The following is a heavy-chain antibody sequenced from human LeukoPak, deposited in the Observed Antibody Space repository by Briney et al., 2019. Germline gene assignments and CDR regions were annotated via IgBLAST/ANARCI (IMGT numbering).Heavy chain of an antibody. CDR1: GYSFSTYA. J-gene: IGHJ1*01. CDR2: INAGNGVT. CDR3: ARHSQGLVVAATPVEH. V-gene: IGHV1-3*01. Sequence: APVKVSCKASGYSFSTYAMHWVRQAPGQGLEWMGWINAGNGVTKYSPKFQDRFTITRDTSASTAYMELSGLRSEDTAVYYCARHSQGLVVAATPVEHWGQGTLVTVSS. D-gene: IGHD2-15*01.